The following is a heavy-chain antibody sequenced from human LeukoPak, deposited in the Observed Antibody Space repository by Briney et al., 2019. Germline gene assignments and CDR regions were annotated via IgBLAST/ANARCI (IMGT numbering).Heavy chain of an antibody. CDR2: ISAYNGNT. CDR1: GGTFSSYA. Sequence: ASVKVSCKASGGTFSSYAISWVRQAPGQGLEWMGWISAYNGNTNYAQKLQGRVTMPTDTSTSTAYMELRSLRTDDTAVYYCARDHPYSSSWYGDYWGQGTLVTVSS. CDR3: ARDHPYSSSWYGDY. J-gene: IGHJ4*02. V-gene: IGHV1-18*01. D-gene: IGHD6-13*01.